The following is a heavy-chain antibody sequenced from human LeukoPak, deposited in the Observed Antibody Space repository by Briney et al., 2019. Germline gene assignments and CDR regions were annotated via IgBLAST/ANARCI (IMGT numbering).Heavy chain of an antibody. D-gene: IGHD6-19*01. CDR1: GGSISSYY. CDR3: ARVNRIAVAPIHLDY. Sequence: SETLSLTCTVSGGSISSYYWSWIRQPPGKGLEWFGYIYYSGSTNYNPSLKSRVTISVDTSKNQFSLKLSSVTAADTAVYYCARVNRIAVAPIHLDYWGQGTLVTVSS. J-gene: IGHJ4*02. V-gene: IGHV4-59*01. CDR2: IYYSGST.